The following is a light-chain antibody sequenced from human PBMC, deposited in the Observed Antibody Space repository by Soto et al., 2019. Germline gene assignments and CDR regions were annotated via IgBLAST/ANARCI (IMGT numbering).Light chain of an antibody. J-gene: IGKJ1*01. Sequence: DIQMTQSPSTLSASVGDTVTVTFRASQSISSWLAWYQQKPGKAPKLLMYGASSLESGVPSRFSGSGSGTEFTLTISSLQPDDFATYYCQQYGTYLWTFGQGTKVDI. V-gene: IGKV1-5*01. CDR3: QQYGTYLWT. CDR2: GAS. CDR1: QSISSW.